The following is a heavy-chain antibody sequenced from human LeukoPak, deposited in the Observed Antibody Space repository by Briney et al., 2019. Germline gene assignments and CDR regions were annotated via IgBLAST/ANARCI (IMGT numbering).Heavy chain of an antibody. CDR3: ARARIAVAGPFDY. CDR1: GFTFSSYR. Sequence: GGSLRLSCAASGFTFSSYRMNWVRQAPGKGLEWVSSISSSSSYIYYADSVKGRFTISRDNSKNTLHLQMNSLRVEDTAVYYCARARIAVAGPFDYWGQGTLVTVSS. J-gene: IGHJ4*02. V-gene: IGHV3-21*04. D-gene: IGHD6-19*01. CDR2: ISSSSSYI.